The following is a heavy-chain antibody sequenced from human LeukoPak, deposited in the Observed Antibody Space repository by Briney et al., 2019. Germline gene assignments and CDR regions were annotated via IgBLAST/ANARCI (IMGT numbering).Heavy chain of an antibody. J-gene: IGHJ4*02. CDR1: GFTFSSYW. D-gene: IGHD3-3*01. CDR3: ARERQNKDFWSGGDY. V-gene: IGHV3-74*01. CDR2: ISSDGSDT. Sequence: GGSLRLSCAASGFTFSSYWMHWVRQAPGKGLVWVSRISSDGSDTTYADSVEGRFTISRDNAKNSLYLQMNTLRPEDTAVYYCARERQNKDFWSGGDYWGQGTLVTVSS.